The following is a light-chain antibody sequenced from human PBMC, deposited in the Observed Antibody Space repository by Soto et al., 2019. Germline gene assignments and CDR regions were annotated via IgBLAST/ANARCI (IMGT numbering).Light chain of an antibody. CDR1: QSVSSS. CDR2: GAS. Sequence: EIVMTQSPAILSVSPGERATLSCRASQSVSSSLAWYQQKPGQAPRLLIYGASTRAIGVPARFSGSGSGTEFTLTISSLQSEDFAVYYCQQHNNWPLITFGQGTRPDIK. V-gene: IGKV3-15*01. J-gene: IGKJ5*01. CDR3: QQHNNWPLIT.